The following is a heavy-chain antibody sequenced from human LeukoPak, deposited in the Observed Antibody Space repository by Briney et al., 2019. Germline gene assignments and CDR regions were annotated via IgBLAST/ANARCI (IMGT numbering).Heavy chain of an antibody. CDR2: IWPGDSDT. J-gene: IGHJ4*02. D-gene: IGHD2-15*01. Sequence: AGESLKISCQASGYDFATTWIGWVRQMPGKGLEWMGIIWPGDSDTRYSPSFQGQVTISADKSINTAYLQWSGLKASDTAIYYCARHQGSCRSGSCYSDYWGQGTLVTVSS. CDR1: GYDFATTW. V-gene: IGHV5-51*01. CDR3: ARHQGSCRSGSCYSDY.